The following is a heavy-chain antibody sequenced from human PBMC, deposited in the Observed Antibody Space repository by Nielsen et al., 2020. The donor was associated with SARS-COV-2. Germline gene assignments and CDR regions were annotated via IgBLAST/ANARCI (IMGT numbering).Heavy chain of an antibody. Sequence: SLKISCAASGFTFDDYAMHWVRQAPGKALEWVSGISWNSGSIGYADSVKGRFIISRDNAKNSLYLQMNSLRDEDTALYYCAKLAAAAPSDYWGQGTLVTVSS. D-gene: IGHD6-13*01. CDR3: AKLAAAAPSDY. V-gene: IGHV3-9*01. J-gene: IGHJ4*02. CDR2: ISWNSGSI. CDR1: GFTFDDYA.